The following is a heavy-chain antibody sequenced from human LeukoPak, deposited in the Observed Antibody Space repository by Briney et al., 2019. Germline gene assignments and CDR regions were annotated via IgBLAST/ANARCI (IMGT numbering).Heavy chain of an antibody. CDR3: AREVFGRRWLQSPSFQH. J-gene: IGHJ1*01. CDR1: GFTFSSYS. CDR2: ISSSSSYT. D-gene: IGHD5-24*01. Sequence: GGSLRLPCAASGFTFSSYSMDWVRQAPGKGLEWVSSISSSSSYTYYADSVKGRFTISRDNAKNSLYLQMNSLRAEDTAVYYCAREVFGRRWLQSPSFQHWGQGTLVTVSS. V-gene: IGHV3-21*01.